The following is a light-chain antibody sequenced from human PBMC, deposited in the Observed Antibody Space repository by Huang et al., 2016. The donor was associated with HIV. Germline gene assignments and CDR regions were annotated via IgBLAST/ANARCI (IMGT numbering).Light chain of an antibody. Sequence: EIVLTQSPATLSLSPGERATLSCRASQSVSSYLAWYQQKPGQAPRLLIYEASNRATGIPARFSGSGSGTDFTLTISSLEPEDLAVYYCQQRSNWLLTFGGGTKVEIK. V-gene: IGKV3-11*01. CDR1: QSVSSY. J-gene: IGKJ4*01. CDR3: QQRSNWLLT. CDR2: EAS.